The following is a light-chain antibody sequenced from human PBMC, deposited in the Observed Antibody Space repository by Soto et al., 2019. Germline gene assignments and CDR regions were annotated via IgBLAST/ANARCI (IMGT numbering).Light chain of an antibody. J-gene: IGKJ5*01. CDR3: HQRSNWPIP. V-gene: IGKV3-11*01. Sequence: IVLTQSPATLSLSPGERATLSCRASQSVSSFLAWYQQKPSQAPKLVSYDTSNSTTSILARFSSSGSGTDFTLTISSLQPDDFGVYHCHQRSNWPIPFSQGTRLEIK. CDR1: QSVSSF. CDR2: DTS.